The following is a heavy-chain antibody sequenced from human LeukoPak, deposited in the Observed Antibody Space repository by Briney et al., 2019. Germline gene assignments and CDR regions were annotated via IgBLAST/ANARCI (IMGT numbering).Heavy chain of an antibody. CDR1: GGSISSYY. Sequence: SETLSLTCTVSGGSISSYYWSWIRQPPGKGLEWIGYIYYSGSTNYNPSLKSRVTISVDTSKNQFSLKLSSVTAADTAVYYCAATDYSNHIVYWGQGTLVTVSS. CDR3: AATDYSNHIVY. CDR2: IYYSGST. J-gene: IGHJ4*02. D-gene: IGHD4-4*01. V-gene: IGHV4-59*08.